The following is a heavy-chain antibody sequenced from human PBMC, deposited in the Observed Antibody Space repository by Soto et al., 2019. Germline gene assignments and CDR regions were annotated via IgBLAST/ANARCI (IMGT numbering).Heavy chain of an antibody. J-gene: IGHJ5*02. CDR2: IFYSGST. V-gene: IGHV4-59*12. CDR1: GDSISRY. D-gene: IGHD2-21*01. CDR3: ARSISGDPWFDP. Sequence: SETLSLTCTVSGDSISRYWSWIRQPPGKGLEWIGYIFYSGSTNYNPSLKSRLSISIDTSKKQFSLKLRSVTAADTAVYYCARSISGDPWFDPWGQGTLVTVSS.